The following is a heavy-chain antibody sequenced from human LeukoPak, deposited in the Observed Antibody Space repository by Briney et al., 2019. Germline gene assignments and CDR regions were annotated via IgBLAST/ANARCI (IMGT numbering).Heavy chain of an antibody. D-gene: IGHD5-18*01. CDR2: ISYDGNNK. J-gene: IGHJ5*02. Sequence: PSETLSLTCAVYGGSFSSYTMHWVRQAPGKGLEWVAVISYDGNNKYYADSVKGRFTISRDNSKNTLSLQMNSLRTEDTAVYYCASGWDPNTAMDTWGQGTLVTVSS. CDR3: ASGWDPNTAMDT. CDR1: GGSFSSYT. V-gene: IGHV3-30*04.